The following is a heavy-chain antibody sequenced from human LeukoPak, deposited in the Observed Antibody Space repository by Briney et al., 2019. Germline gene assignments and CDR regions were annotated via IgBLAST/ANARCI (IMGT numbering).Heavy chain of an antibody. CDR1: GYTFTGYY. V-gene: IGHV1-2*02. Sequence: ASVKVSCKASGYTFTGYYMHWVRQAPGQGLEWMGWINPNSGVTSYAQKFQDRVTMTRDTSITTAYMELTRLRSDDTAVYYCARGSGSYWMWWDYWGQGTLVTVSS. J-gene: IGHJ4*02. CDR3: ARGSGSYWMWWDY. CDR2: INPNSGVT. D-gene: IGHD1-26*01.